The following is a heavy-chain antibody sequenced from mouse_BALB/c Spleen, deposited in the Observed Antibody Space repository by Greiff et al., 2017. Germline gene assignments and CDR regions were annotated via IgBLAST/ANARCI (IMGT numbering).Heavy chain of an antibody. V-gene: IGHV2-9*02. CDR2: IWAGGST. CDR3: AREGETRFDY. CDR1: GFSLTSYG. Sequence: VHLVESGPGLVAPSQSLSITCTVSGFSLTSYGVHWVRQPPGKGLEWLGVIWAGGSTNYYTALMYRLSNSKDNSESQVFLTMNSLHTDDTAMDYGAREGETRFDYWGQGTTLTVSS. J-gene: IGHJ2*01.